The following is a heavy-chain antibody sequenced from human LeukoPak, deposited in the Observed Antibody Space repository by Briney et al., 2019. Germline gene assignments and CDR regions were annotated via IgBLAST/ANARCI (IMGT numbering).Heavy chain of an antibody. V-gene: IGHV3-23*01. CDR2: ISGSGSTT. CDR3: AKDEGRRYFDWLLSEDYYMDV. Sequence: GGSLRLSCAASGFTFSSYAMSWVRQAPGKGLEWVSAISGSGSTTYYADPVKGRFTISRDNSKNTLYLQMNSLRAEDTAVYYCAKDEGRRYFDWLLSEDYYMDVWGKGTTVTISS. CDR1: GFTFSSYA. D-gene: IGHD3-9*01. J-gene: IGHJ6*03.